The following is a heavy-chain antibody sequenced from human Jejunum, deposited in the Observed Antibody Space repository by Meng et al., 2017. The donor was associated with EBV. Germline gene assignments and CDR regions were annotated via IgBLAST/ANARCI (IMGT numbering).Heavy chain of an antibody. CDR1: GGSISSSIYC. D-gene: IGHD4-17*01. CDR2: ICFSDYT. J-gene: IGHJ4*02. CDR3: AMGPDYAKSGY. Sequence: RKLKEWGPGLAKPSETPSLPCPVSGGSISSSIYCWGWIRQPPGKGLEWIGSICFSDYTYHNPSLKSRVAISADTSKNQFSLSLTSVTAADTAVYYCAMGPDYAKSGYWGQGTLVTVSS. V-gene: IGHV4-39*05.